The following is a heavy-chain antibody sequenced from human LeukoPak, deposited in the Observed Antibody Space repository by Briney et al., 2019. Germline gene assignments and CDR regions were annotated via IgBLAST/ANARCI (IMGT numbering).Heavy chain of an antibody. CDR3: AKDSPPPRGYFDWLLSPELGYYFDY. D-gene: IGHD3-9*01. CDR1: GFTFGSYS. V-gene: IGHV3-21*01. Sequence: GGSLRLSCAASGFTFGSYSMNWVRQAPGKGLEWVSSISSSSSYIYYADSVKGRFTNSTDNSKNTLYLQMNSLRAEDTAVYYCAKDSPPPRGYFDWLLSPELGYYFDYWGQGTLVTVSS. CDR2: ISSSSSYI. J-gene: IGHJ4*02.